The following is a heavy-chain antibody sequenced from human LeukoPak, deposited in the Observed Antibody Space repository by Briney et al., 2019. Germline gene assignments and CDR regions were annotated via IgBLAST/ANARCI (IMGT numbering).Heavy chain of an antibody. CDR2: ISRGSTDI. CDR3: ARDGLYCTSTNWYFDH. Sequence: PGGSLRLSCTASGFTFSTYSMNWVRQAPGKGLEWVSFISRGSTDIYYTDSVKGRFSVSRDNAKNSLYLQMNNLRAGDTAVYYCARDGLYCTSTNWYFDHWGQGTLVTVSS. V-gene: IGHV3-21*01. J-gene: IGHJ4*02. CDR1: GFTFSTYS. D-gene: IGHD2-2*01.